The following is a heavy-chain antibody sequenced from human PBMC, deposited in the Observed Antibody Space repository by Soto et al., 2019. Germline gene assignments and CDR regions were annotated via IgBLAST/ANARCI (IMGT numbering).Heavy chain of an antibody. V-gene: IGHV3-30-3*01. Sequence: PGGSLRLSCAASGFTFSSYAMHWVRQAPGKGLEWVAVISYDGSNKYYADSVKGRFTISRDNFKNTLYLQMNSLRAEDTAVYYCATSLDVWGQGTTVTVSS. CDR1: GFTFSSYA. J-gene: IGHJ6*02. CDR2: ISYDGSNK. CDR3: ATSLDV.